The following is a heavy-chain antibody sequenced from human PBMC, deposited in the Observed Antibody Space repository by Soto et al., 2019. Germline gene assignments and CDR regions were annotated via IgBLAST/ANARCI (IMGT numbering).Heavy chain of an antibody. CDR3: AKCGSSWYFFWDY. Sequence: GGSLRLSCAASVFTFTNYAMSWVRQAPGKGLEWVSSISGSGGSTYYADSVKGRFTISRDNSKNTLYLQMNSLRVEDTAVYYCAKCGSSWYFFWDYWGQGTLVTVSS. J-gene: IGHJ4*02. D-gene: IGHD6-13*01. CDR2: ISGSGGST. V-gene: IGHV3-23*01. CDR1: VFTFTNYA.